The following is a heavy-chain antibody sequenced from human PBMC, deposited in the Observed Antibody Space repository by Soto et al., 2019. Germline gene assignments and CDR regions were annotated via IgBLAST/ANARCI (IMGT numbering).Heavy chain of an antibody. CDR2: IYYSGST. D-gene: IGHD4-17*01. J-gene: IGHJ4*02. V-gene: IGHV4-59*01. CDR1: GGSISSYY. CDR3: ARSPNYGDYGIFDY. Sequence: QVQLQESGPGLVKPSETLSLTCTVSGGSISSYYWSWIRQPPGKGLEWIGYIYYSGSTNYNPSLKSRVTISVDTSKNQFSLELSSVTAADTAVYYCARSPNYGDYGIFDYWGQGTLVTVSS.